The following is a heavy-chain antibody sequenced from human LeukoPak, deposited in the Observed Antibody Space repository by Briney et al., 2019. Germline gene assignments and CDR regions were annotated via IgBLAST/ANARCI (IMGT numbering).Heavy chain of an antibody. D-gene: IGHD6-19*01. CDR3: ARGGISSGWYLGAFDYYYMDV. J-gene: IGHJ6*03. CDR1: GGTFSSYA. Sequence: GSSVKVSCKASGGTFSSYAISWVRQAPGQGLEWMGGIIPIFGTANYAQKFQGRVTITADKSTSTAYMELSSLRSEDTAVYYCARGGISSGWYLGAFDYYYMDVWGKGTTVTVSS. CDR2: IIPIFGTA. V-gene: IGHV1-69*06.